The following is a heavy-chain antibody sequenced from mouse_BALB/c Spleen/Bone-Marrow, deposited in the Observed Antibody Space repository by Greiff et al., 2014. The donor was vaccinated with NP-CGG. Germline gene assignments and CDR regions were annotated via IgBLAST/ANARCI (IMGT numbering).Heavy chain of an antibody. CDR2: INPSTGYT. D-gene: IGHD1-2*01. J-gene: IGHJ3*01. CDR1: GYTFTSYW. V-gene: IGHV1-7*01. CDR3: ARGKGYGYVWVAY. Sequence: VQLQQSGAELAKPGASVKMSCKASGYTFTSYWMHWVKQRPGQGLEWIGYINPSTGYTEYNQKFKDKATLTADKSSSTAYMQLSSLTSEDSAVYYCARGKGYGYVWVAYWGQGTLVTVSA.